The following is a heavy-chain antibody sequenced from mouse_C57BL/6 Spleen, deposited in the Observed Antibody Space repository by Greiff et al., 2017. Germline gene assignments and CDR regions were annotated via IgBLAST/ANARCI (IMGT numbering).Heavy chain of an antibody. V-gene: IGHV1-55*01. CDR3: ARKGLIYYGNYDY. Sequence: QVQLQQPGAELVKPGASVKMSCKASGYTFTSYWITWVKQRPGQGLEWIGDIYPGSGSTNYNEKFKSKATRTVDTSSSTAYMQLSSLTSEDSAVYYCARKGLIYYGNYDYWGQGTTLTVSS. J-gene: IGHJ2*01. CDR1: GYTFTSYW. D-gene: IGHD2-1*01. CDR2: IYPGSGST.